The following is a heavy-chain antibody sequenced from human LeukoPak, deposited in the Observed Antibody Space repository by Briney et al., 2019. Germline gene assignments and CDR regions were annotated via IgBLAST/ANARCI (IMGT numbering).Heavy chain of an antibody. V-gene: IGHV1-8*01. CDR3: ARGFKDKLMATIGSDFDY. CDR2: MNPNSGNT. CDR1: GYTFTSYD. J-gene: IGHJ4*02. D-gene: IGHD5-24*01. Sequence: GASVKVSCKASGYTFTSYDINWVRQATGQGLEWMGWMNPNSGNTGYAQKFQGRVTMTRNTSISTAYMELSSLRSEDTAMYYCARGFKDKLMATIGSDFDYWGQGTLVTVSS.